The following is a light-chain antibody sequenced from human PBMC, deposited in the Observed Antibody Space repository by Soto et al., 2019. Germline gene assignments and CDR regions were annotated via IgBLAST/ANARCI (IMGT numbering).Light chain of an antibody. Sequence: QPVLTQSPSASASLGASVKLTCTLSSGHSSYPIAWHQQQPEKGPRYLMKLGSDGSNSTGDGIPDRFSGSSSGAERYLPISGLQSEDEADYYCQTWGTGLVVFGGGTQLTVL. CDR1: SGHSSYP. J-gene: IGLJ3*02. CDR3: QTWGTGLVV. CDR2: LGSDGSN. V-gene: IGLV4-69*01.